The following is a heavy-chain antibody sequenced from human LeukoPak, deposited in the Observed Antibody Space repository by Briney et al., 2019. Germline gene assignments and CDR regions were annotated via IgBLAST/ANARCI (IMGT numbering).Heavy chain of an antibody. CDR1: GGSISSYY. CDR2: ISYSGST. J-gene: IGHJ3*02. Sequence: SETLSLTCTVSGGSISSYYWSWIRQPPGKGLEWIGYISYSGSTKYNPSLKSRVTISVDTSKNQFSLKPSSVTAADTAVYYCTRDSYHYDSSGYYATFDIWGQGTRVTVSS. D-gene: IGHD3-22*01. V-gene: IGHV4-59*01. CDR3: TRDSYHYDSSGYYATFDI.